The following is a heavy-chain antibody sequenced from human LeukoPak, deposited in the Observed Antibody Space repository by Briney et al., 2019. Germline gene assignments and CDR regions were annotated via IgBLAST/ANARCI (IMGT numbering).Heavy chain of an antibody. D-gene: IGHD5-24*01. V-gene: IGHV1-18*01. CDR1: VYTFTPYC. CDR3: ARALVDGYKELGY. J-gene: IGHJ4*02. Sequence: AVNVSRKASVYTFTPYCITWVPPAPGPGLVWLGWISAYNGNTNYAQKLQGRVTMTTDTSTSTAYMELRSLGSDDTAVYFCARALVDGYKELGYWGQGTLVTVSS. CDR2: ISAYNGNT.